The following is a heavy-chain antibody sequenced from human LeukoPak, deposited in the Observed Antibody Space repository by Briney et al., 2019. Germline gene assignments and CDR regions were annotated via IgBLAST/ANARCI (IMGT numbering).Heavy chain of an antibody. V-gene: IGHV3-21*06. CDR2: ISSTSSDL. CDR3: ARAAGHYFDY. CDR1: GFNFKSYS. J-gene: IGHJ4*02. Sequence: GGSLRLSCAASGFNFKSYSMNWVRQAPGKGLVWVSFISSTSSDLLYADSVKGRFTVSGDNGKNSLYLQMNSLRAEDTAVYYCARAAGHYFDYWGQGSLVTVSS. D-gene: IGHD3-10*01.